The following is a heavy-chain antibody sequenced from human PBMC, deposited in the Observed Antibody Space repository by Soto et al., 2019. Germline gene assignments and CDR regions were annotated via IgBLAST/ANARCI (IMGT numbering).Heavy chain of an antibody. CDR1: GVSIISYY. D-gene: IGHD3-10*01. Sequence: SETLSLTCTVSGVSIISYYWSWIRQPPGKGLEWIGYIYYSGSTNYNPSLKSRVTISVDTSKNQFSLNLSSVTAADTAVYYCARRGDDDSGDNWFDPWGQGTLVTVAS. V-gene: IGHV4-59*01. CDR2: IYYSGST. CDR3: ARRGDDDSGDNWFDP. J-gene: IGHJ5*02.